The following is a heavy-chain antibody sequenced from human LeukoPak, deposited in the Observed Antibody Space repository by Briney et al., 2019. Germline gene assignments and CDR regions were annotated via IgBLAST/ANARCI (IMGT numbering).Heavy chain of an antibody. Sequence: PGGSLRLSCAASGFTFSSYSMNWVRQAPGKGLEWVSSISSSSSYIYYADSVKGRFTISRDNAKNSLYLQMNSLRAEDTAVYYCARASQLVGRRTYYFDYWGQGTLVTVSS. CDR3: ARASQLVGRRTYYFDY. J-gene: IGHJ4*02. V-gene: IGHV3-21*01. CDR2: ISSSSSYI. CDR1: GFTFSSYS. D-gene: IGHD6-6*01.